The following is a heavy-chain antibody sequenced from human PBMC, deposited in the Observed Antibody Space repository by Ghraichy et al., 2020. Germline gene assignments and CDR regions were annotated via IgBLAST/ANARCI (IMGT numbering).Heavy chain of an antibody. CDR2: IYPGDSDT. Sequence: GEYLNISCKSSGYSFTSYWIGWVRQMPGKGLDWMGIIYPGDSDTRYSPSFQGQVTISADKSISTAYLQWSSLKASDTAMYYCARGGYSGTGVYYYYGMDVWGQRTTVTVSS. J-gene: IGHJ6*02. V-gene: IGHV5-51*01. D-gene: IGHD6-25*01. CDR3: ARGGYSGTGVYYYYGMDV. CDR1: GYSFTSYW.